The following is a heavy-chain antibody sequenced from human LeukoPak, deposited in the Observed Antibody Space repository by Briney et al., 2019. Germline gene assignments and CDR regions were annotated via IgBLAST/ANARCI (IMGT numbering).Heavy chain of an antibody. V-gene: IGHV3-7*01. CDR3: ARDSATKVRGPVIGSTDF. D-gene: IGHD3-10*01. J-gene: IGHJ4*02. CDR2: IKQDGSEK. CDR1: GFRFSDHY. Sequence: GGSLRLSCAASGFRFSDHYMDWVRQAPGKGLEWVGNIKQDGSEKNYMDSVKGRFTISRDNAKNSLYLQMNSLRAEDTAVYYCARDSATKVRGPVIGSTDFWGQGTLVTVSS.